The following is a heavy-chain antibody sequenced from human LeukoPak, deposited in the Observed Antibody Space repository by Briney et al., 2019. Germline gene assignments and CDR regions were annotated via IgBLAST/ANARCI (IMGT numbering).Heavy chain of an antibody. CDR3: ARAPPMVRGPIGGWFDP. D-gene: IGHD3-10*01. J-gene: IGHJ5*02. CDR2: IWYDGSNK. CDR1: GFAFSSYG. V-gene: IGHV3-33*01. Sequence: TGGSLRLSCAASGFAFSSYGMHWVRQAPGKGLEWVAVIWYDGSNKYYADSVKGRFTISRDNSKNTLYLQMNSLRAEDTAVYYCARAPPMVRGPIGGWFDPWGQGTLVTVSS.